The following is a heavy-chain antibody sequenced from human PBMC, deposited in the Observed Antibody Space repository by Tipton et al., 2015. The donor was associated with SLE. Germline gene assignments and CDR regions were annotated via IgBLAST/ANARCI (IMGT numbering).Heavy chain of an antibody. J-gene: IGHJ4*02. CDR2: LYYSGST. CDR1: GGSIISHH. Sequence: TLSLTCTVSGGSIISHHWSWIRQPPGKGLEWIGYLYYSGSTNDNPSLKSRVTISVDTSKNQFSLKLRSVTAADTAVYYCAREGGGSSGYGGGFDYSGQGALGTVSS. CDR3: AREGGGSSGYGGGFDY. D-gene: IGHD6-13*01. V-gene: IGHV4-59*11.